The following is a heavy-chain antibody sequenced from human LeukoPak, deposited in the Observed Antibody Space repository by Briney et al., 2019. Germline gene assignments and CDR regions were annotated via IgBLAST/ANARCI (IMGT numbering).Heavy chain of an antibody. CDR2: INPSGGST. D-gene: IGHD3-9*01. V-gene: IGHV1-46*01. CDR3: ARGLGLRYFDWSDAFDI. CDR1: GYTFTGYY. J-gene: IGHJ3*02. Sequence: ASVKVSCKASGYTFTGYYMHWVRQAPGQGLEWMGIINPSGGSTSYAQKFQGRVTMTRDTSTSTVYMELSSLRSEDTAVYYCARGLGLRYFDWSDAFDIWGQGTMVTVSS.